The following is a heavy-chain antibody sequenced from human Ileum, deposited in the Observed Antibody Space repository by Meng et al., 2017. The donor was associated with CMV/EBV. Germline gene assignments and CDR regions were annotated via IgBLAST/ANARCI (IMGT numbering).Heavy chain of an antibody. CDR2: ISTSGSAI. CDR3: ARDPVGYCSSTSCYLGGMDV. Sequence: GGSLRLSCATSGFTFTTYEIIWVRQAPGKGLGWVAYISTSGSAIHYVDSVMGRFTISRDNAKSTQYLQMNSLRAEDTAVYYCARDPVGYCSSTSCYLGGMDVWGQGTTVTVSS. D-gene: IGHD2-2*03. CDR1: GFTFTTYE. J-gene: IGHJ6*02. V-gene: IGHV3-48*03.